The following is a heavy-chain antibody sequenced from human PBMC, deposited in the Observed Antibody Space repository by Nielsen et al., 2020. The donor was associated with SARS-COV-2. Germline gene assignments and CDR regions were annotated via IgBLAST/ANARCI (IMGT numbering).Heavy chain of an antibody. V-gene: IGHV3-30*18. CDR2: ISYDGSNK. J-gene: IGHJ6*02. D-gene: IGHD7-27*01. Sequence: GESLKISCAASGFTFSSYGMHWVRQAPGKGLEWVAVISYDGSNKYYADSVKGRFTMSRDNSKNTLYLQMNSLRAEDTAVYYCAKDDGDSYYYYGMDVWGQGTTVTVSS. CDR3: AKDDGDSYYYYGMDV. CDR1: GFTFSSYG.